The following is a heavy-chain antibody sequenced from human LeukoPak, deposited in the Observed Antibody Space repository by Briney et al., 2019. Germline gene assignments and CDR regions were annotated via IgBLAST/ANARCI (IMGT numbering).Heavy chain of an antibody. CDR3: ATTATGYGDYGLDYHYYYMDV. CDR2: IIPIFGTA. V-gene: IGHV1-69*06. CDR1: GGTFSSYA. J-gene: IGHJ6*03. Sequence: SVKVSCKASGGTFSSYAISWVRQAPGQGLEWMGGIIPIFGTANYAQKFQGRVTITADKSTSTAYMELSSLRSEDTAVYYCATTATGYGDYGLDYHYYYMDVWGKGTTVTASS. D-gene: IGHD4-17*01.